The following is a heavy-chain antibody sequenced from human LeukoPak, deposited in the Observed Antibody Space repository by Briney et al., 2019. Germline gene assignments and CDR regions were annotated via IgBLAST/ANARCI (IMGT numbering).Heavy chain of an antibody. V-gene: IGHV4-30-2*01. Sequence: TLSLTCTVSGGSIRSYSWSWIRQPPGKGLEWIGYIYHSGSTYYNPSLKSRVTISVDRSKNQFSLKLSSVTAADTAVYYCAREDTLNWFDPWGRGTLVTVSS. CDR3: AREDTLNWFDP. CDR2: IYHSGST. D-gene: IGHD5-18*01. CDR1: GGSIRSYS. J-gene: IGHJ5*02.